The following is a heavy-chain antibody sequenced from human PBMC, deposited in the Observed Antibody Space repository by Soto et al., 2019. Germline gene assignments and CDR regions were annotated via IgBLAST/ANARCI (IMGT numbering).Heavy chain of an antibody. D-gene: IGHD3-9*01. CDR2: ISAYNGNT. CDR1: GYTFTSYG. CDR3: ARVLRYFDWLFTGYYYYYMDV. Sequence: ASVKVSCKASGYTFTSYGISWVRQAPGQGLEWMGWISAYNGNTNYAQKLQGRVTMTTDTSTSTAYMELRSLRSDDTAVYYCARVLRYFDWLFTGYYYYYMDVWGKGTTVTVSS. J-gene: IGHJ6*03. V-gene: IGHV1-18*01.